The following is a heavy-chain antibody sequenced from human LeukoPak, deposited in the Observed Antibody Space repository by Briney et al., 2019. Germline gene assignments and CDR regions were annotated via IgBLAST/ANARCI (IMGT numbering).Heavy chain of an antibody. CDR2: ISHSGYT. J-gene: IGHJ5*02. CDR3: AREKCSSTSCYQT. CDR1: GDSFSGYY. V-gene: IGHV4-34*01. D-gene: IGHD2-2*01. Sequence: SETLSLTCAVYGDSFSGYYWSWIRQPPGKGLEWIGEISHSGYTNNNPSLKSRVTISVDTSKNQFSLKLASVTAADTAVYYCAREKCSSTSCYQTWGQGTLVTVSS.